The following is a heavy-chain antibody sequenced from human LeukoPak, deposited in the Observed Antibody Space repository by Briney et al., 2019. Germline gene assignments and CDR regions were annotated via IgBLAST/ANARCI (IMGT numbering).Heavy chain of an antibody. Sequence: KPSETLSLTCTVPGGSISSSSYYWGWIRQPPGKRLEWMGSIYYSGSTYYNVSVKSRVTISVDTSENQFSLKLSSVTAADTAVYYCARYVVYGSGKYFDYWGQGTLVTVSS. CDR2: IYYSGST. CDR1: GGSISSSSYY. D-gene: IGHD3-10*01. J-gene: IGHJ4*02. V-gene: IGHV4-39*01. CDR3: ARYVVYGSGKYFDY.